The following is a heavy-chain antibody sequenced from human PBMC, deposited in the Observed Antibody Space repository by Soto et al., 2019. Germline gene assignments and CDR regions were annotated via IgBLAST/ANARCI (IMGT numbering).Heavy chain of an antibody. D-gene: IGHD2-15*01. J-gene: IGHJ2*01. CDR1: GGTFSSYA. CDR2: IIPIFGTA. Sequence: QVQLVQSGAEVKKPGSSVKVSCKASGGTFSSYAISWVRQAPGQGLEWMGGIIPIFGTAKYAQKFQGRVTITADKSTSTAYMELSSLRSEDTAVYYCATHPVVVVAAIVYWYFDLWGRGTLVTVSS. V-gene: IGHV1-69*06. CDR3: ATHPVVVVAAIVYWYFDL.